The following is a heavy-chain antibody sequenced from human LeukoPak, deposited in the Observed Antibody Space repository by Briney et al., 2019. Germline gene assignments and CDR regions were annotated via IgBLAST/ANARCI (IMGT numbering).Heavy chain of an antibody. D-gene: IGHD3-10*01. CDR1: GGSISSGAYY. J-gene: IGHJ4*02. CDR2: IYYSGST. Sequence: PSETLSLTCTVSGGSISSGAYYWSWLRQHPGKGLEWIGNIYYSGSTYYNPSLKSRVTISVDTSKNQFSLKLSSVTAADTALYYCARVYVNSGSYYRPLHYFDFWGQGTLVTVSS. V-gene: IGHV4-31*03. CDR3: ARVYVNSGSYYRPLHYFDF.